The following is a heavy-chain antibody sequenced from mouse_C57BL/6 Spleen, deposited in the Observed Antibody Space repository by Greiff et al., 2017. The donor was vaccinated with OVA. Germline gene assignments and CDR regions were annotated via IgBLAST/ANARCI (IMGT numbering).Heavy chain of an antibody. CDR2: IHPNSGST. CDR3: ARSYGSDYYAMDY. J-gene: IGHJ4*01. D-gene: IGHD1-1*01. V-gene: IGHV1-64*01. CDR1: GYTFTSYW. Sequence: VQLQQPGAELVKPGASVKLSCKASGYTFTSYWMHWVKQRPGQGLEWIGMIHPNSGSTNYNEKFKSKATLTVDKSSSTAYMQLSSLTSEDSAVYDCARSYGSDYYAMDYWGQGTSVTVSS.